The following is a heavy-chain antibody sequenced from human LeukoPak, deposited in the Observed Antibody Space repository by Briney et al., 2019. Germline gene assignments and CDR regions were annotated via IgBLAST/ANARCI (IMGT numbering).Heavy chain of an antibody. D-gene: IGHD5-18*01. Sequence: GGSLRLSCAASGFTFDDYAMHWVRQAPGKGLEWVSAISGSGGSTYYADSVKGRFTISRDNSKNTLYLQMNSLRAEDTAVYYCAKWGDTAMVYYYYYGMGVWGKGTTVTVSS. J-gene: IGHJ6*04. CDR2: ISGSGGST. CDR1: GFTFDDYA. V-gene: IGHV3-23*01. CDR3: AKWGDTAMVYYYYYGMGV.